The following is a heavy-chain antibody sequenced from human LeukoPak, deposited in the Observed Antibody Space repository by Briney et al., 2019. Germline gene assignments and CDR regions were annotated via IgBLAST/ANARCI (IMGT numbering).Heavy chain of an antibody. CDR3: ATDSVTIVGATDGFDY. D-gene: IGHD1-26*01. Sequence: GGSLRLSCAASGFTFSSYAMSWVRQAPGKGLEWVSAISGSGGSTYYADSVKGRFTISRDNSKNTLYLQMNSLRAEDTAVYYCATDSVTIVGATDGFDYWGQGTLVTVSS. CDR1: GFTFSSYA. V-gene: IGHV3-23*01. CDR2: ISGSGGST. J-gene: IGHJ4*02.